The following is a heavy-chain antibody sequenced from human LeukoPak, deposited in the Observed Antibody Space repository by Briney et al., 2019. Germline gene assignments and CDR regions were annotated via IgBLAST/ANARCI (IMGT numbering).Heavy chain of an antibody. CDR1: GGSISSDDYY. Sequence: PSGTLSLTCTVSGGSISSDDYYWIWIPQPTGKVLEWIVYIYYSGRTYYNPSLKSRVTISVDTSKNQFSLKLSSVTAADTAVYYCARGTIAAEYLDYWGQGTLVTVSS. CDR3: ARGTIAAEYLDY. V-gene: IGHV4-30-4*01. J-gene: IGHJ4*02. CDR2: IYYSGRT. D-gene: IGHD6-13*01.